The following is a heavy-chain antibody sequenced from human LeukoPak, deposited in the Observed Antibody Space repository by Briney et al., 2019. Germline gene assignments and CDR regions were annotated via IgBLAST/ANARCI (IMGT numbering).Heavy chain of an antibody. CDR2: ISWNSGSI. D-gene: IGHD5-24*01. CDR1: GFTFDDYA. Sequence: QPGGSLRLSCAASGFTFDDYAMHWVRQAPGKGLEWVSGISWNSGSIGYADSVKGRFTISRDNAKNSLYLQMNSLRAEDTALYYCAKESVEMATISAFDIWGQGTMVTVSS. CDR3: AKESVEMATISAFDI. V-gene: IGHV3-9*01. J-gene: IGHJ3*02.